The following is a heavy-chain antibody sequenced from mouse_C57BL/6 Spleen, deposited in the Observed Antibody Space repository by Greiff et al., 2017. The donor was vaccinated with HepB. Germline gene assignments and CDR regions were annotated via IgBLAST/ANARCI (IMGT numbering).Heavy chain of an antibody. CDR1: GYTFTDYY. CDR2: INPNNGGT. Sequence: VQLQHSGPELVKPGASVKISCKASGYTFTDYYMNWVKQSHGKSLEWIGVINPNNGGTSYNQKFKGKATLTVDNSSSTAYMELRSLTSEDAAVYYWERGIRGYDVWYFDVWGTGTTVTVSS. V-gene: IGHV1-26*01. CDR3: ERGIRGYDVWYFDV. D-gene: IGHD2-2*01. J-gene: IGHJ1*03.